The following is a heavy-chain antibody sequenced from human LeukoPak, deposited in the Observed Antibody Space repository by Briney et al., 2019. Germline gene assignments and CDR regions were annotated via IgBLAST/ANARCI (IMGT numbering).Heavy chain of an antibody. CDR2: IYYRGGT. V-gene: IGHV4-59*08. Sequence: SETLSLTCTVSGDYSSDYYWSWIRQPPGKGLEWIGYIYYRGGTNYNPSLEWRVTISGDTSKNEFSLKLTSVTAADTAVYYCARGRLIVAPGVYFFEYWGQGTLVTLSS. D-gene: IGHD5-12*01. J-gene: IGHJ4*02. CDR3: ARGRLIVAPGVYFFEY. CDR1: GDYSSDYY.